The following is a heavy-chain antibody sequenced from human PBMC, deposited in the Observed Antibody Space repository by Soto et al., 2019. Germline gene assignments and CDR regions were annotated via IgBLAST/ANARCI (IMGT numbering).Heavy chain of an antibody. CDR3: ARAATIALYYFDS. V-gene: IGHV1-69*02. CDR2: IIPILGIA. CDR1: GGTFSSYT. D-gene: IGHD2-15*01. Sequence: QVQLVQSGAEVKKPGSSVKVSCKASGGTFSSYTISWVRQAPGQGLEWMGRIIPILGIANYAQKFQGRATITADKSTSTAYMELSSLRSEDTAVYYCARAATIALYYFDSWGQGTLVTVSS. J-gene: IGHJ4*02.